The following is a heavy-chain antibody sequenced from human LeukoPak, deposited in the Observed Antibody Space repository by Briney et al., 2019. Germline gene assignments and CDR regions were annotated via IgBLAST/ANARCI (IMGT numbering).Heavy chain of an antibody. CDR3: ARVADRWQQLARRRDAFDI. D-gene: IGHD6-13*01. CDR2: IIPIIGTA. Sequence: GASVKVSCKASGGTFSSYATSWVRQAPGQGLEWMGGIIPIIGTANYAQKFQGRVTITADESTSTAYMELSSLRSEDTAVYYCARVADRWQQLARRRDAFDIWGQGTMVTVSS. J-gene: IGHJ3*02. CDR1: GGTFSSYA. V-gene: IGHV1-69*13.